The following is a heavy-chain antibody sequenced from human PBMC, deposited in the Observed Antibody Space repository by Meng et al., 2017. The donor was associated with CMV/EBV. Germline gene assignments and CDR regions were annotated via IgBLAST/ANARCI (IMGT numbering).Heavy chain of an antibody. CDR3: AHSYQHYDFWSGYSFDY. CDR1: GFSLSTSGVG. D-gene: IGHD3-3*01. Sequence: SGPTLVKPAQTLTLTCTFSGFSLSTSGVGVGWIRQPPGKALEWLALIYWNDDKRYSPSLKSRLTITKDTSKSQVVLTMTNMDPVDTATYYCAHSYQHYDFWSGYSFDYWGQGTLVTVSS. CDR2: IYWNDDK. J-gene: IGHJ4*02. V-gene: IGHV2-5*01.